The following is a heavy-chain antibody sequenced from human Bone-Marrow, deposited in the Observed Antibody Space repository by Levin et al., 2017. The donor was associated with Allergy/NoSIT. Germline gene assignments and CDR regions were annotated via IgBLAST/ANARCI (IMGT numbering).Heavy chain of an antibody. D-gene: IGHD2-15*01. Sequence: GGSLRLSCEASGFTFSSYGMHWVRQAPGKGLEWVAIIWYDGTNAYYADSVKGRFTISRDNSKKTIHLEMNSLRAEDTAVYFCAKDYGGSFRHLEYWGQGALVTVSS. CDR2: IWYDGTNA. V-gene: IGHV3-33*06. CDR1: GFTFSSYG. CDR3: AKDYGGSFRHLEY. J-gene: IGHJ4*02.